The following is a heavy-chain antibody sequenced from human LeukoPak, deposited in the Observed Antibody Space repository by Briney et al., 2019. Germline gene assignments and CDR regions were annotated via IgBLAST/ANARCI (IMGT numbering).Heavy chain of an antibody. Sequence: SETLSLTCSVSGGSISSYYWSWIRQPPGKGLEYIGYIYYSGSTNYNPSLKSRVTISVDTSKNQFSLNLTSVTAADTAVYYCARGVTGMRVKALGYYYYMDVWGKGTTVTVSS. V-gene: IGHV4-59*01. CDR3: ARGVTGMRVKALGYYYYMDV. D-gene: IGHD2-8*02. CDR2: IYYSGST. J-gene: IGHJ6*03. CDR1: GGSISSYY.